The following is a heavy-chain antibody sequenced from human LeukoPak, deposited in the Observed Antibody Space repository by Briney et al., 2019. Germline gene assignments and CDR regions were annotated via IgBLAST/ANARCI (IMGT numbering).Heavy chain of an antibody. D-gene: IGHD6-13*01. CDR1: GGSISSSNW. CDR3: ARDLATAGFQDH. Sequence: SETLPLTCAVSGGSISSSNWWTWVRPPPGKGLEWIGEIYHSGSTNYNPSLKSRVTISVDKSKNQFSLKLSSVTAADTAVYYCARDLATAGFQDHWGQGTLVTVSS. V-gene: IGHV4-4*02. J-gene: IGHJ4*02. CDR2: IYHSGST.